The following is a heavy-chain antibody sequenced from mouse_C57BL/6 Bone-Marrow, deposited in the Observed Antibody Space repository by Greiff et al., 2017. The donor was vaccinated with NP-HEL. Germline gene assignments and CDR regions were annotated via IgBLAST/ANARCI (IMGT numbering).Heavy chain of an antibody. Sequence: EVQLQESGAELVRPGASVQLSCTASGFNIKDDYMHWVKQRPEQGLEWIGWIDPENGDTEYASKFQGKATITADTSSNTAYLQLSSLTSEDTAVYYCTTAYDYDYWGQGTTLTVSS. CDR2: IDPENGDT. D-gene: IGHD2-4*01. J-gene: IGHJ2*01. V-gene: IGHV14-4*01. CDR1: GFNIKDDY. CDR3: TTAYDYDY.